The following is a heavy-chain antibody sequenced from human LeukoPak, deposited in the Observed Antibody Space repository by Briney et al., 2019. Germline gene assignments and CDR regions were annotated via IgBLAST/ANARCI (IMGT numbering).Heavy chain of an antibody. D-gene: IGHD3-22*01. J-gene: IGHJ4*02. CDR3: AKAPSSGYYLDDY. CDR1: GVTFSNYW. CDR2: ISGSGGST. Sequence: GGSLRLSCAASGVTFSNYWMSWVRQAPGKGLEWVSAISGSGGSTYYADSAKGRFTISRGNSKNTLYLQMNSLRAEDTAVYYCAKAPSSGYYLDDYWGQGTLVTVSS. V-gene: IGHV3-23*01.